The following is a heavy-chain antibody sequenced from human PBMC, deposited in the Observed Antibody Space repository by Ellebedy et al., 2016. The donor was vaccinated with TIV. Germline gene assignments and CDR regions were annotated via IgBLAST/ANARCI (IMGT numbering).Heavy chain of an antibody. Sequence: SETLSLXCAVYGGSFSGYYWSWIRQPPGKGLEWIGEINHSGSTNYNPSLKSRVSISVDTSKNQFSLKLSSVTAADTAVYYCARGQGDRATTSWFDPWGQGTLVTVSS. CDR1: GGSFSGYY. J-gene: IGHJ5*02. D-gene: IGHD1-26*01. CDR2: INHSGST. V-gene: IGHV4-34*01. CDR3: ARGQGDRATTSWFDP.